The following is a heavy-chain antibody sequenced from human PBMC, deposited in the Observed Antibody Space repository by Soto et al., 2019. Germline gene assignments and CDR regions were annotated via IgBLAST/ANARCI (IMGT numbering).Heavy chain of an antibody. V-gene: IGHV4-59*01. D-gene: IGHD2-15*01. CDR2: IYYSGST. J-gene: IGHJ4*02. CDR3: ARDRCSGGSCYSDY. CDR1: GGSISSYY. Sequence: SETLSLTCTVSGGSISSYYWSWIRQPPGKGLEWIGYIYYSGSTNYNPSLKSRVTISVDTSKNQFSLKLSSVTAADTAVYYCARDRCSGGSCYSDYWGQGTLVTVSS.